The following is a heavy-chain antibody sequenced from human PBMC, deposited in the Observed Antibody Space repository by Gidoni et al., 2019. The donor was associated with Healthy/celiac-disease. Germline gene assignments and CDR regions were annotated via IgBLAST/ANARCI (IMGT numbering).Heavy chain of an antibody. CDR1: GGSISSSSYY. J-gene: IGHJ4*02. CDR2: IYYSGST. V-gene: IGHV4-39*01. CDR3: ARLGSGEEPAAAKDY. D-gene: IGHD2-2*01. Sequence: QLQLQESGPGLVKPSETLSLTCTVSGGSISSSSYYWGWIRQPPGKGLEWIGSIYYSGSTYYNPSLKSRVTISVDTSKNQFSLKLSSVTAADTAVYYCARLGSGEEPAAAKDYWGQGTLVTVSS.